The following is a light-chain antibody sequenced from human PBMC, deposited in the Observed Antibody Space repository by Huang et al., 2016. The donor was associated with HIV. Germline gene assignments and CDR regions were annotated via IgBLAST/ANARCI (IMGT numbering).Light chain of an antibody. CDR3: QQSFSVPRT. CDR1: QNITKS. CDR2: TAS. Sequence: DIQMTQSPPSLSASVGDRVTFTCRAKQNITKSLNWYPQKPGKAPKLLIYTASTLESGVPSRFSGGGSGARFTLNITNLQPEDFATYYCQQSFSVPRTFG. V-gene: IGKV1-39*01. J-gene: IGKJ1*01.